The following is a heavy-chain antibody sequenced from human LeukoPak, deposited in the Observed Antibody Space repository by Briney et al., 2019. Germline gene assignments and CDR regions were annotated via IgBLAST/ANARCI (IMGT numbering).Heavy chain of an antibody. CDR3: ARLGLGAAGEFDY. CDR2: IYPDDSDT. J-gene: IGHJ4*02. CDR1: GYTFTDYW. Sequence: GESLKISCKGSGYTFTDYWIGWVRQMPGKGLEWMGIIYPDDSDTTYSPSFQGQVTISADKSISTAYLQWSSLKASDTAMYYCARLGLGAAGEFDYWGQGTLVTVSS. D-gene: IGHD1-26*01. V-gene: IGHV5-51*01.